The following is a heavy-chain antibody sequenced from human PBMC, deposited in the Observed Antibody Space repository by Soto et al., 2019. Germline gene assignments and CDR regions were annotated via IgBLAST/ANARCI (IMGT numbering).Heavy chain of an antibody. CDR2: IIPIFGTA. CDR3: ARDPPVSYYDSSGYLN. Sequence: GASVKVSCKASGGTFSSYAISWVRQAPGQGLEWMGGIIPIFGTANYAQKFQGRVTITADESTSTAYMELSSLRSEDTAVYYCARDPPVSYYDSSGYLNWGQGTLGTVSS. D-gene: IGHD3-22*01. V-gene: IGHV1-69*13. J-gene: IGHJ4*02. CDR1: GGTFSSYA.